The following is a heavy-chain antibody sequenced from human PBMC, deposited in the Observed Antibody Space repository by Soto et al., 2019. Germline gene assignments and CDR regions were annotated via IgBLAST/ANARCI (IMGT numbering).Heavy chain of an antibody. Sequence: VSCKASGYTFTSYGISWVRQAPGQGLEWMGWISPDNGKTNYAQKLQGRVTMTADTSTGTAYMELRSLRSEDTAVYYCATGRLERRFGWFDPWGRGTLVTVSS. CDR3: ATGRLERRFGWFDP. CDR2: ISPDNGKT. J-gene: IGHJ5*02. D-gene: IGHD1-1*01. CDR1: GYTFTSYG. V-gene: IGHV1-18*01.